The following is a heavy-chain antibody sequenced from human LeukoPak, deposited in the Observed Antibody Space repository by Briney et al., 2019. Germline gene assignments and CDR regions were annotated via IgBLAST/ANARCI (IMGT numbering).Heavy chain of an antibody. Sequence: GGSLRLSCAASGFTFSSYEINWVRQAPGKGLEWVSYISSSGSTIYYADSVKGRFTISRDNAKNSLYLQMNSLRAEDTAVYYCARDLYGYGGFFDYWGQGTLVTVSS. CDR2: ISSSGSTI. V-gene: IGHV3-48*03. CDR1: GFTFSSYE. J-gene: IGHJ4*02. D-gene: IGHD4-23*01. CDR3: ARDLYGYGGFFDY.